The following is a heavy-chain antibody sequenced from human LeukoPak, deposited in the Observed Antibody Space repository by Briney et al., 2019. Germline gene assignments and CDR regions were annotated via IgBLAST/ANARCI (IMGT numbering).Heavy chain of an antibody. J-gene: IGHJ4*02. V-gene: IGHV3-23*03. CDR3: AKAREGHGLLDY. D-gene: IGHD5-24*01. Sequence: GGSLRLSCAASGFTFTGYAMNWVRLAPGRGLEWVSFITPGENSTFYADSVKGRFTISRDTSKNTLYLQMNSLRDEDTAVYYCAKAREGHGLLDYWGQGPLVTVSS. CDR1: GFTFTGYA. CDR2: ITPGENST.